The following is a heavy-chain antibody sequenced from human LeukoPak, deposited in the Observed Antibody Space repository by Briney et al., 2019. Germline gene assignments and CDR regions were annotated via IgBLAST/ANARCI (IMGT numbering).Heavy chain of an antibody. CDR3: ARISGGL. V-gene: IGHV4-34*01. CDR2: INHSGST. D-gene: IGHD3-10*01. J-gene: IGHJ4*02. Sequence: KTSETLSLTCAVYGGPFSGYYWSWIRQPPGKGLEWIGEINHSGSTNYNPSLKSRVTISVGTSKNQFSLKLSSVTAADTAVYYCARISGGLWGQGTLVTVSS. CDR1: GGPFSGYY.